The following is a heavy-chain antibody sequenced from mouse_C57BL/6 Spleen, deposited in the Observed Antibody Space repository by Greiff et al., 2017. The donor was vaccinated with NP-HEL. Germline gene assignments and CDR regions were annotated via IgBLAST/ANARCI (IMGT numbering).Heavy chain of an antibody. CDR3: ARFGYPSWFAY. J-gene: IGHJ3*01. V-gene: IGHV1-69*01. D-gene: IGHD2-2*01. Sequence: QVQLQQPGAELVMPGASVKLSCKASGYTFTSYWMHWVKQRPGQGLEWIGEIDPSDSYTNYNQKFKGKSTFTVDNSSSTAYMQLSRLTSEDSAVYYCARFGYPSWFAYWGQGTLVTVSA. CDR2: IDPSDSYT. CDR1: GYTFTSYW.